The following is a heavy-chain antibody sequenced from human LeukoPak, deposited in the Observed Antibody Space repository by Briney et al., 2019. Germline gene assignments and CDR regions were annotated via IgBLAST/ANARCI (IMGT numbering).Heavy chain of an antibody. CDR3: AKALAYRLVTGSSDY. Sequence: GGSLRLSCAASGFTFSSFAMSWVRQAPGKGLEWVSIISGSGNTYCADSVKGRFTISRDNSKNTLYLQMNSLRAEDTAVYYCAKALAYRLVTGSSDYWGQGTLVTVSS. D-gene: IGHD2-2*01. CDR1: GFTFSSFA. J-gene: IGHJ4*02. CDR2: ISGSGNT. V-gene: IGHV3-23*01.